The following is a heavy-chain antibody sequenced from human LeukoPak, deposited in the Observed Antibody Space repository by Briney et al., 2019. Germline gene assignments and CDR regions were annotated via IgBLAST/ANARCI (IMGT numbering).Heavy chain of an antibody. CDR2: IYSSGTT. J-gene: IGHJ3*02. CDR1: GGSISNYY. V-gene: IGHV4-4*07. Sequence: SETLSLTCTVSGGSISNYYWSWIRQPAGKGLEWIGRIYSSGTTSYNPSLKSRVTISVDTSKNQFSLKLSSVTAADTAVYYCARDQAAYYDRSGYHYSSTAAAFDIWGQGTVVTVSS. CDR3: ARDQAAYYDRSGYHYSSTAAAFDI. D-gene: IGHD3-22*01.